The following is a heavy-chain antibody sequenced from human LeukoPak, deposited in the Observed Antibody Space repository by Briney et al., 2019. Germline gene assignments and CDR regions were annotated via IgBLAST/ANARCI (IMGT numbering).Heavy chain of an antibody. V-gene: IGHV3-43*02. J-gene: IGHJ4*02. Sequence: PGGSLRLSCAASGFTFDDYAMHWVRQAPGKGLEWVSLISGDGGSTYYADSVKGRFTISRDNGKNSLYLQMNSLRTEDTALYYCAKDRVWGSLDTHYFDYWGQGTLVTVSS. CDR2: ISGDGGST. D-gene: IGHD3-16*01. CDR1: GFTFDDYA. CDR3: AKDRVWGSLDTHYFDY.